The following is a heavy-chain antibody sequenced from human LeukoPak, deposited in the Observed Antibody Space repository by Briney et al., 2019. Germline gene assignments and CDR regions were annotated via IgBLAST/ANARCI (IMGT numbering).Heavy chain of an antibody. CDR1: GGSISSSNW. V-gene: IGHV4-4*02. CDR3: AREMVEMATIRGGAAFDI. CDR2: IYHSGST. Sequence: SETLSLTCTVSGGSISSSNWWSWVRQPPGKGLEWIGEIYHSGSTNYNPSLKSRVTISVDKSKNQFSLKLSSVTAADTAVYYCAREMVEMATIRGGAAFDIWGQGTMLTVSS. J-gene: IGHJ3*02. D-gene: IGHD5-24*01.